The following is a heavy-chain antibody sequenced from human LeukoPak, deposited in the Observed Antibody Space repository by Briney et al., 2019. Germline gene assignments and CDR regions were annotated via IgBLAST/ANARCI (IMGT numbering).Heavy chain of an antibody. CDR3: ARFSITMVRGVP. CDR2: IYYNGST. V-gene: IGHV4-39*01. J-gene: IGHJ5*02. D-gene: IGHD3-10*01. CDR1: GGSISSSSYY. Sequence: KPSETLSLTCTVSGGSISSSSYYWGWIRQPPGKGLERIGSIYYNGSTYYNPSLKSRVTISVDTSKNQFSLKLSSVTAADTAVYYCARFSITMVRGVPWGQGTLVTVSS.